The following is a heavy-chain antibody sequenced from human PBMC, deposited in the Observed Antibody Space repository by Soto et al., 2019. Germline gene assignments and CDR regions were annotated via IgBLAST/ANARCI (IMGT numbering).Heavy chain of an antibody. J-gene: IGHJ4*02. D-gene: IGHD5-12*01. Sequence: ASVKGSCQVSGYTLTGSSIHLVRQSSGKGLEWMGGFDPEDGETIYAQTFQGRITMTEDSSTDTAYLELSSLTSADTAVYYCAKLIRDGYNFDYWGQGTLVTVSS. CDR2: FDPEDGET. CDR3: AKLIRDGYNFDY. V-gene: IGHV1-24*01. CDR1: GYTLTGSS.